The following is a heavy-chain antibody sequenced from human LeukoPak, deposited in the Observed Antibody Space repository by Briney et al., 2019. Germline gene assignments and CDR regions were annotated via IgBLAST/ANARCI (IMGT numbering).Heavy chain of an antibody. CDR1: GFTFSSYS. Sequence: GGSLRLSCAASGFTFSSYSMNWVRQAPGKGLEWVSSISSSSSYIYYADSVKGRFTISRDNAKNSLYLQMNSLRAEDTAVYYCARRYCSSTSCYSDYYYYYYMDVWGKGTTVTVSS. J-gene: IGHJ6*03. CDR2: ISSSSSYI. CDR3: ARRYCSSTSCYSDYYYYYYMDV. D-gene: IGHD2-2*01. V-gene: IGHV3-21*01.